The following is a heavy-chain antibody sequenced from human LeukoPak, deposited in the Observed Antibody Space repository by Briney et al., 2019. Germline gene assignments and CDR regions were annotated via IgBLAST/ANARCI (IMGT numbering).Heavy chain of an antibody. CDR1: GYTFTGYY. V-gene: IGHV1-2*06. J-gene: IGHJ4*02. CDR3: ARVRFNYDSSGYYVY. CDR2: INPNSGGT. Sequence: ASVKVSCKASGYTFTGYYMHWVRQAPGQGLEWMGRINPNSGGTNYAQKFQGRVTMTRATSISTAYMELSRLRSDDTAVYYCARVRFNYDSSGYYVYWGQGTLVTVSS. D-gene: IGHD3-22*01.